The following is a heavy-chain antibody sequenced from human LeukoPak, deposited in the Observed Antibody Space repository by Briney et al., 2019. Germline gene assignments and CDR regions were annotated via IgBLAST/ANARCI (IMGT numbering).Heavy chain of an antibody. CDR2: MNPKSGNT. J-gene: IGHJ4*02. D-gene: IGHD7-27*01. CDR1: GYTFTNYD. V-gene: IGHV1-8*01. CDR3: ARVWGSIDY. Sequence: ASVKVSCKTSGYTFTNYDINWVRQATGQGLEWMGWMNPKSGNTGSAQGFQGRVTLTRDTSISTAYMELSSLRSEDTAVYYCARVWGSIDYWGQGTLATVSS.